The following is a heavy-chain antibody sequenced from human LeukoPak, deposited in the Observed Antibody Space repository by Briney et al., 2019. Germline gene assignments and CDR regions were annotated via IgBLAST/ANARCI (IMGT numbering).Heavy chain of an antibody. CDR1: GGSFSGYY. J-gene: IGHJ4*02. CDR2: ISYSGNT. V-gene: IGHV4-59*08. D-gene: IGHD6-13*01. Sequence: SETLSLTCAVYGGSFSGYYWSWIRQPPGKGLEWIAYISYSGNTNYNPSLKTRVTISVDTSKNQFSLKLSSVTAADTAVYYCARRYSNNWSNFDYWGQGTLVTVSS. CDR3: ARRYSNNWSNFDY.